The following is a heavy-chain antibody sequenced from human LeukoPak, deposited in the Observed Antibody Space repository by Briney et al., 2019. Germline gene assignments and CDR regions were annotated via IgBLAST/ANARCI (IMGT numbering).Heavy chain of an antibody. CDR3: TSCSSISCYTFDFDY. CDR1: AFTFGDYA. J-gene: IGHJ4*02. V-gene: IGHV3-49*04. Sequence: GGSLRLSCTASAFTFGDYAMSRVRQAQGQGLEWVGFIRSKAYGGSTEYAASVKGRSTISRDDSKSIAYLQMNSLKTEDTAVYYCTSCSSISCYTFDFDYWGQGTLVTVSS. D-gene: IGHD2-2*02. CDR2: IRSKAYGGST.